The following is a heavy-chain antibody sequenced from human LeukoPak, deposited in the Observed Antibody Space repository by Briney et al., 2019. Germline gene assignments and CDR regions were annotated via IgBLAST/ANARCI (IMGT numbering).Heavy chain of an antibody. CDR1: GASINYYY. CDR3: ATQTTGTLNRIDS. V-gene: IGHV4-59*08. J-gene: IGHJ4*02. Sequence: SETLSLTCTVSGASINYYYWSWIRQPPGKGLEWIGYIYYSGSTNYHPSLKSRVTISIDTSKNQFSLKLASVTAADTAVYYCATQTTGTLNRIDSWGQGTLVTVSS. D-gene: IGHD1-1*01. CDR2: IYYSGST.